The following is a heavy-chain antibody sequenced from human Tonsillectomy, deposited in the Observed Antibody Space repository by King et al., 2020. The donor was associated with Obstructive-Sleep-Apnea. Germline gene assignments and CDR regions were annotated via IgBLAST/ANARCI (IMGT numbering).Heavy chain of an antibody. CDR2: INPHSGGT. V-gene: IGHV1-2*04. Sequence: VQLVQSGAEVKKPGASVKVSCKASGYTFTGYYIHWVRQAPGQGLEWMGWINPHSGGTDYAQKFQAWVTMTRDTSISTAYMELSRLRSDDTAVYYCAREYYGSGSHRKHMDVGGQGTTVTVSS. CDR1: GYTFTGYY. CDR3: AREYYGSGSHRKHMDV. J-gene: IGHJ6*02. D-gene: IGHD3-10*01.